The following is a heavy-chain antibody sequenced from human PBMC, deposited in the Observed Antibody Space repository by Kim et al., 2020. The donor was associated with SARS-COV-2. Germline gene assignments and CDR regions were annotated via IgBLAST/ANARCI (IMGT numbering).Heavy chain of an antibody. CDR2: ISNSGGVT. V-gene: IGHV3-23*01. J-gene: IGHJ5*01. CDR3: AKDLSSSSARVYWFDS. CDR1: GFSFGSYA. D-gene: IGHD6-13*01. Sequence: GGSLRLSCVASGFSFGSYAMTWVRQAPGKGLEWVSSISNSGGVTYYADSVKGLFTISRDNSKNTLFLQMNSLRAEDTALYYCAKDLSSSSARVYWFDSWGQGTLVTVSS.